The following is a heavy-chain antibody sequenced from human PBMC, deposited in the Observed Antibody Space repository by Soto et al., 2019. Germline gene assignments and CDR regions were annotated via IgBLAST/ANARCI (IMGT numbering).Heavy chain of an antibody. Sequence: ASVKVSCKASGNSFTTYSLHWVRQAPGQSLEWMGWINPNSRSTNYAQKFQGWVTMSRDTSISTAYMELSSLRSDDTAVYYCALYRRNAFDIWGQGTMVTVSS. V-gene: IGHV1-2*04. D-gene: IGHD3-16*01. CDR3: ALYRRNAFDI. J-gene: IGHJ3*02. CDR2: INPNSRST. CDR1: GNSFTTYS.